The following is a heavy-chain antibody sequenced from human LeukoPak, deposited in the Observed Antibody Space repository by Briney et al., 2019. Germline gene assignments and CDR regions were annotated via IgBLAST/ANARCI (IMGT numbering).Heavy chain of an antibody. CDR3: AKDRGDYFDY. CDR1: GFTFSSYG. Sequence: WGSLRLSCAASGFTFSSYGMHWVRQAPGKGLEWVAFIRYDGSNKYYADSVKGRFTISRDNSKNTLYLQMNSLRAEDTAVYYCAKDRGDYFDYWGQGTLVTVSS. V-gene: IGHV3-30*02. CDR2: IRYDGSNK. J-gene: IGHJ4*02.